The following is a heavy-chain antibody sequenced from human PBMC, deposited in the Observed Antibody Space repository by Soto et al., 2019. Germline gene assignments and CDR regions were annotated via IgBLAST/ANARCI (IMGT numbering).Heavy chain of an antibody. Sequence: GASVKVSCKTSGYTLNTYYMHLVRQAPGQGLEWMGVINPSGDSTTYAQKFQGRVTMTRDTSTSTIHMELSSLRSEDTAVYYCARARNYYDSKGLKTYYFDYWGQGTQVTVSS. D-gene: IGHD3-22*01. CDR1: GYTLNTYY. CDR3: ARARNYYDSKGLKTYYFDY. CDR2: INPSGDST. V-gene: IGHV1-46*02. J-gene: IGHJ4*02.